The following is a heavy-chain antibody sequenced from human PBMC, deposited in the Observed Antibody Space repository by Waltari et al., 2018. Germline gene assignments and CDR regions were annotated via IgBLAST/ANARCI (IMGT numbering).Heavy chain of an antibody. V-gene: IGHV1-69-2*01. CDR2: VDPEDGET. D-gene: IGHD3-10*01. CDR3: VTALGDRSSASRPFDV. CDR1: GYRFTDYY. J-gene: IGHJ3*01. Sequence: EVQLLQSGTELKTPGSTVKISCQVSGYRFTDYYIHWVQQAPGKGPQWMGLVDPEDGETIYAERFQGRVTRTADTSTETAFMELSSLTSDDTAVYYCVTALGDRSSASRPFDVWGLGTLITVSS.